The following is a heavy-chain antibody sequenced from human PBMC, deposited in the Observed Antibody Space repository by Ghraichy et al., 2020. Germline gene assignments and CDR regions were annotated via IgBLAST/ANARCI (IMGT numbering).Heavy chain of an antibody. CDR3: ARAGGIVVVPALDV. CDR2: IYYSGST. Sequence: SETLSLTCTVSGGSISSGDYYWSWIRQPPGKGLEWIGYIYYSGSTYYNPSLKSRVTISVDTSKNQFSLKLSSVTAADTAVYYCARAGGIVVVPALDVWGQGTTVTVSS. J-gene: IGHJ6*02. V-gene: IGHV4-30-4*01. D-gene: IGHD2-2*01. CDR1: GGSISSGDYY.